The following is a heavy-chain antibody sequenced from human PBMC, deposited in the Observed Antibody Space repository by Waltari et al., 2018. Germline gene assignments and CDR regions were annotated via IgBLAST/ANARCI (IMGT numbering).Heavy chain of an antibody. CDR3: ARNSGSYYEWWFDP. Sequence: QVQLQESGPGLVKPSETLSLTCTVSGGSISSYYWSWIRPPPGKGLEWIGYSYYSGSTNYNPSLKSRVTISVDTSKNQFSLKLSSVTAADTAVYYCARNSGSYYEWWFDPWGQGTLVTVSS. V-gene: IGHV4-59*01. CDR1: GGSISSYY. D-gene: IGHD1-26*01. CDR2: SYYSGST. J-gene: IGHJ5*02.